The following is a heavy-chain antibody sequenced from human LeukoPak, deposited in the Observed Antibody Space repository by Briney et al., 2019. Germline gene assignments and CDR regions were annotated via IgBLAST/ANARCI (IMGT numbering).Heavy chain of an antibody. D-gene: IGHD1-1*01. Sequence: GGSLRLSCAASGFIFSSYAMSWVRRAPGKGLEWVSAISGSGGSTYYADSVKGRFTISRDNAKNFLCLQMNSLRVEDTAFYYCARQLTYWGQGALVTVSS. CDR1: GFIFSSYA. CDR3: ARQLTY. V-gene: IGHV3-23*01. J-gene: IGHJ4*02. CDR2: ISGSGGST.